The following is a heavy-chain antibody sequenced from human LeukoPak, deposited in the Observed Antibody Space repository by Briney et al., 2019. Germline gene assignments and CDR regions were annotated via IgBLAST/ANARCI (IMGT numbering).Heavy chain of an antibody. V-gene: IGHV3-15*01. Sequence: GGSLRLSCAASGFTFSSYSMNWVRQAPGKGLEWVGRIKRSGGTTELAAPVKGRFTISRDDSKKTLYLQMSSLKTEDTAVYYCTTNDAFDIWGQGTMVTVSS. J-gene: IGHJ3*02. CDR1: GFTFSSYS. CDR2: IKRSGGTT. CDR3: TTNDAFDI.